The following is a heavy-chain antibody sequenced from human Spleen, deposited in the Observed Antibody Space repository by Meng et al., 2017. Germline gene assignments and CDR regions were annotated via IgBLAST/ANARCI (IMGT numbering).Heavy chain of an antibody. D-gene: IGHD3-16*02. J-gene: IGHJ4*02. V-gene: IGHV3-38-3*01. CDR1: GFTVTSNE. CDR3: ARDHTFGGVIPDY. CDR2: ICGDST. Sequence: GGSLRLSCAASGFTVTSNEMSWVRQAPGKGLEWVSSICGDSTYYADSGKGRVTVSRDNSKNTLHLQMNSLRAEDTAVYYCARDHTFGGVIPDYWGQGTLVTVSS.